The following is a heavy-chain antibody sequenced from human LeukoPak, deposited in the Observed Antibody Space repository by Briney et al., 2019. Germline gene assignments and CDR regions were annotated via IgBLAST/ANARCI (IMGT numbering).Heavy chain of an antibody. CDR1: GFTVIIND. Sequence: GRSLRLSCAASGFTVIINDMTWVRQAPGKGLEWVSVLYSDGNTKYADSVQGRFTISRDNSKKTLYLEMNSLSPDDTAVYYCARGVEPLAANTLAYWGQGTLVTVSS. J-gene: IGHJ4*02. D-gene: IGHD1-14*01. V-gene: IGHV3-53*01. CDR2: LYSDGNT. CDR3: ARGVEPLAANTLAY.